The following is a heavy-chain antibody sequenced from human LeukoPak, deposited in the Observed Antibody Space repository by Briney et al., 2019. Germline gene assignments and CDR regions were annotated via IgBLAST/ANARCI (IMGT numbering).Heavy chain of an antibody. CDR1: GASISSGSYY. V-gene: IGHV4-61*09. Sequence: SETLSLTCTVSGASISSGSYYWSWIRQPAGKGLEWIGHIYTSGSTNYNPSLKSRVTISVNTSKNQFSLKLSSVTAADTAVYYCARDNNEAFDIWGQGTMVTVSS. J-gene: IGHJ3*02. CDR2: IYTSGST. CDR3: ARDNNEAFDI. D-gene: IGHD1/OR15-1a*01.